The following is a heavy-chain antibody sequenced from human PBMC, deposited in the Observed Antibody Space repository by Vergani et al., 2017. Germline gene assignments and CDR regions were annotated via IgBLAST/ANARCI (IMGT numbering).Heavy chain of an antibody. CDR1: GGSISSSSYY. CDR3: ARGLMNYPPYYYGMDV. CDR2: IYYSGST. J-gene: IGHJ6*02. V-gene: IGHV4-39*07. D-gene: IGHD5-24*01. Sequence: QLQLQESGPGLVKPSETLSLTCTVSGGSISSSSYYWGWIRQPPGKGLEWIGSIYYSGSTYYNPSLKSRVTISVDTSKNQFSLKLSSVTAADTAVYYCARGLMNYPPYYYGMDVWGQGTTVTVSS.